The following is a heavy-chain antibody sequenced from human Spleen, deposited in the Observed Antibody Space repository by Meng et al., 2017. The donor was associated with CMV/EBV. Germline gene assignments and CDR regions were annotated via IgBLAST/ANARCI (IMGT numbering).Heavy chain of an antibody. Sequence: GESLKISCAASGFTFSSYAMSWVRQAPGKGLEWVSAISGSGGSTYYADSVKGRFTISRDNSKNTLYLQMNSLRAEDTAVYYCAKDQNVLRFLEWLVGLDYWGQGTLVTVSS. CDR3: AKDQNVLRFLEWLVGLDY. CDR1: GFTFSSYA. D-gene: IGHD3-3*01. CDR2: ISGSGGST. V-gene: IGHV3-23*01. J-gene: IGHJ4*02.